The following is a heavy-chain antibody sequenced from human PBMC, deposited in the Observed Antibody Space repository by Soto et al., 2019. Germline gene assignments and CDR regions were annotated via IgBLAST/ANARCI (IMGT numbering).Heavy chain of an antibody. CDR2: VSFDGSNK. J-gene: IGHJ4*02. CDR3: ARDQAAITTTGGGRIDH. D-gene: IGHD2-2*02. Sequence: QVQLVESGGGVVQPGRSLRLSCAASGFTFSTHAMHWVRQAPGKGLECVAIVSFDGSNKYYADSVKGRFTISRDNSKNTLCLQMSGLTPEDTAVYYCARDQAAITTTGGGRIDHWGQGTLVTVSS. V-gene: IGHV3-30-3*01. CDR1: GFTFSTHA.